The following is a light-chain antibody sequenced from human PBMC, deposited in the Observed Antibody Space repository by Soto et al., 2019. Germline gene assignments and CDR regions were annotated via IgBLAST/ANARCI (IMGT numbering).Light chain of an antibody. Sequence: DIQMTQSPSTLSGSVGDRVTTTCRASQTISSWLAWYQQKPGKAPKLLIYKASTLKSGVPSRFSGSGSGTEFTLTISSLQPDDFATYYCQHYNSHPLTFGGGTKVDIK. V-gene: IGKV1-5*03. CDR3: QHYNSHPLT. CDR2: KAS. J-gene: IGKJ4*01. CDR1: QTISSW.